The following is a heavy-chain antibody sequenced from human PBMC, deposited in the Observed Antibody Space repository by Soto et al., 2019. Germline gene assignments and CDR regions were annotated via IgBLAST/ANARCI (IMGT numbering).Heavy chain of an antibody. Sequence: EVQLVDSGGGLVQPGGSLRLSCAASGFSVSNYHMNWVRQAPGKGPEWVSIITVGDVTYYAVSVKGRFTISRDISMNTVYLQMNSLRGDDTAVYYCAGGRDYSKGGDHWGQGTLVIVSS. CDR3: AGGRDYSKGGDH. CDR2: ITVGDVT. J-gene: IGHJ4*02. D-gene: IGHD4-4*01. CDR1: GFSVSNYH. V-gene: IGHV3-66*01.